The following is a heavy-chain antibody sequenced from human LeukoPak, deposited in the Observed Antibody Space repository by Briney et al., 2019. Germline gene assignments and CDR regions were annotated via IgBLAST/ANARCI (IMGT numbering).Heavy chain of an antibody. CDR2: ISGSGGST. V-gene: IGHV3-23*01. Sequence: GGSLRLSCAASGFTFNSYAMSWVPQAPGKGLEWVSAISGSGGSTYYADSVKGRFTISRDNSKNTLYLQMNRLRAEDTAVYYCAKVQNYDILTGPPGYFDYWGQGTLVTVSA. CDR3: AKVQNYDILTGPPGYFDY. D-gene: IGHD3-9*01. J-gene: IGHJ4*02. CDR1: GFTFNSYA.